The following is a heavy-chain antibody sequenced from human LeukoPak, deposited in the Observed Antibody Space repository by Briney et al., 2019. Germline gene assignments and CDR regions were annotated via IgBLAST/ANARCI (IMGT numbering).Heavy chain of an antibody. Sequence: TGGSLRLSCAASGFTFNTYNMNWVRQAPGQGLEWVSSITSSSSYIYYADSVKGRFTISRDNAKNSLYLQMNSLRAEDTAVYYCARSWSGPSDSYNWFDPWGQGTLVTVSS. V-gene: IGHV3-21*04. CDR2: ITSSSSYI. D-gene: IGHD3-3*01. CDR3: ARSWSGPSDSYNWFDP. CDR1: GFTFNTYN. J-gene: IGHJ5*02.